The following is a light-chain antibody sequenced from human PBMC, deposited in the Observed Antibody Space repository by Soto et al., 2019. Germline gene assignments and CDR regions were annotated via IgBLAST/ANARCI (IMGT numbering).Light chain of an antibody. V-gene: IGKV1-9*01. CDR1: QGIANY. CDR3: QQINSYPLT. J-gene: IGKJ4*01. Sequence: DIQLTQSPSFLSASVGDGVTITCRASQGIANYFAWYQQKPGKAPKLLIYAASTLQSGVPSRFRGSGSGTDFTLTISSLQHEDFATYYCQQINSYPLTFGGGTKADIK. CDR2: AAS.